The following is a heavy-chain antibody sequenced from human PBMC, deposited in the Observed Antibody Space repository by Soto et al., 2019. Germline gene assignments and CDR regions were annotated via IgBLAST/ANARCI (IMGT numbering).Heavy chain of an antibody. J-gene: IGHJ4*02. D-gene: IGHD5-18*01. V-gene: IGHV1-8*01. CDR1: GYTFTSYD. CDR3: ARERSYGHDY. Sequence: ASVKVSCKASGYTFTSYDINWVRQATGQGLEWMGWMNPNSGNAVYAQKFQGRVTMTRNTSISTAYMELSSLRSEDTAVYYCARERSYGHDYWGQGTLVTVSS. CDR2: MNPNSGNA.